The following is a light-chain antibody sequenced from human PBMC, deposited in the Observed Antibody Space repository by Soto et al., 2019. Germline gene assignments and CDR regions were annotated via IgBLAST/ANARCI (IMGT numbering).Light chain of an antibody. CDR2: DVS. Sequence: DIQMTQSPSTLSASVGDRVTITCRASQSISSWLAWYQQKPGKAPKLLIYDVSSLESGVPSRFSGSGSGTEFNLTISSLQPDDFATYYCQQYNSYSMYTFGQGTKLEIK. V-gene: IGKV1-5*01. J-gene: IGKJ2*01. CDR1: QSISSW. CDR3: QQYNSYSMYT.